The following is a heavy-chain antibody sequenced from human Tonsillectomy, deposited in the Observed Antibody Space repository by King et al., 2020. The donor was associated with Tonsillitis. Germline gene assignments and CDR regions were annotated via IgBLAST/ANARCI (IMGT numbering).Heavy chain of an antibody. J-gene: IGHJ4*02. Sequence: VQLVESGAEVKKPGASVKVSCTASGYTFTSYGISWVRQAPGQGLEWMGWISAYNGNTNYAQKLQGRVTMTTDTSTSTAYMELRSLRSDDTAVYYCARDMEYYDSSGRYDYWGQGTLVTVSS. V-gene: IGHV1-18*01. CDR1: GYTFTSYG. CDR3: ARDMEYYDSSGRYDY. CDR2: ISAYNGNT. D-gene: IGHD3-22*01.